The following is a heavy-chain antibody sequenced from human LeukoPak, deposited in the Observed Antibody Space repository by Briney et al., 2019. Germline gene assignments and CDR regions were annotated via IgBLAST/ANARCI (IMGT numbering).Heavy chain of an antibody. D-gene: IGHD5-24*01. CDR3: AKGRRDAYNYYFDY. J-gene: IGHJ4*02. CDR2: IKQDGSEK. V-gene: IGHV3-7*03. Sequence: GGSLRLSCAASGFTFSSYGMSWVRQAPGKGLGWVANIKQDGSEKYYVDSVKGRFTISRDNSKNTLYVQMNSLRAEDTAAYYCAKGRRDAYNYYFDYWGQGTLVTVSS. CDR1: GFTFSSYG.